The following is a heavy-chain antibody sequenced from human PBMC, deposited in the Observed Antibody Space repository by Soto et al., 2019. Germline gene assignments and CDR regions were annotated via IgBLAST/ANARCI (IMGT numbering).Heavy chain of an antibody. V-gene: IGHV3-15*07. Sequence: GGSLRLSCAASGFTFSNAWMNWVRQAPGKGLEWVGRIKSKTDGGTTDYAAPVKGRFTISRDDSKNTLYLQMDSLKTEDTAVYYCTTVSYDYVWGSYRWGQGTLVTVSS. J-gene: IGHJ4*02. CDR1: GFTFSNAW. CDR3: TTVSYDYVWGSYR. CDR2: IKSKTDGGTT. D-gene: IGHD3-16*02.